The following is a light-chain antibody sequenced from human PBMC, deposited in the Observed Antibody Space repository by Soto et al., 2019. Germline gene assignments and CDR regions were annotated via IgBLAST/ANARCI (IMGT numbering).Light chain of an antibody. CDR3: SSYTSSSPLGV. V-gene: IGLV2-14*01. CDR2: DVS. J-gene: IGLJ1*01. CDR1: SSDVGGYNY. Sequence: QSALTQPASVSGSPGQSITISCTGTSSDVGGYNYVSWYQQHPGKAPKLMIYDVSNRPSGVSNRFSGSKSVNTASLTISGLQAEDEADYYCSSYTSSSPLGVFGTGTKLTVL.